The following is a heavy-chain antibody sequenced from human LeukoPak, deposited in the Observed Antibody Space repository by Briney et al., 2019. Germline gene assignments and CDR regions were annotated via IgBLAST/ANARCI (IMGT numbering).Heavy chain of an antibody. CDR2: ISAYNGNT. Sequence: EASVKLSCKASGHTFTSYGIRCVRHAPGQGLEWMGWISAYNGNTNYAQKLQGRVTMTADTSTNTAHMDLRRLRCDDTAVYYCARDRAPRYCSGGSCYTDAFDIWGQGTMVTVSS. CDR1: GHTFTSYG. J-gene: IGHJ3*02. D-gene: IGHD2-15*01. CDR3: ARDRAPRYCSGGSCYTDAFDI. V-gene: IGHV1-18*01.